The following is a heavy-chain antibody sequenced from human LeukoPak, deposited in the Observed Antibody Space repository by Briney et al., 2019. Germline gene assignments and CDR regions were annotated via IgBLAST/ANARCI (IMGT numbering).Heavy chain of an antibody. J-gene: IGHJ4*02. D-gene: IGHD6-13*01. CDR2: ISSSSSYI. Sequence: PGGSLRLSCAASGFTFSSYSMNWVRQAPGKGLEWVSSISSSSSYIYYADSVKGRFTISRDNSKNTLYLQMNSLRAEDTAVYYCASSSSWSFDYWGQGTLVTVSS. CDR3: ASSSSWSFDY. CDR1: GFTFSSYS. V-gene: IGHV3-21*04.